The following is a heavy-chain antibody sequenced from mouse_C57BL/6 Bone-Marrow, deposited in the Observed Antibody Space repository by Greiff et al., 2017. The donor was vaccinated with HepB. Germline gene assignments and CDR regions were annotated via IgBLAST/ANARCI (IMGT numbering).Heavy chain of an antibody. V-gene: IGHV1-50*01. CDR3: ARGYGSSPSYWYFDV. Sequence: QVQLKESGAELVKPGASVKLSCKASGYTFTSYWMQWVKQRPGQGLEWIGEIDPSDSYTNYNQKFKGKATLTVDTSSSTAYMQISSLTSEDSAVYYCARGYGSSPSYWYFDVWGTGTTVTVSS. J-gene: IGHJ1*03. CDR2: IDPSDSYT. D-gene: IGHD1-1*01. CDR1: GYTFTSYW.